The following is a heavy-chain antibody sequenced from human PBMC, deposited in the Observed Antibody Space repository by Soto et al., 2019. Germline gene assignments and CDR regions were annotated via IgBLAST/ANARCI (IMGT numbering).Heavy chain of an antibody. Sequence: PGESLKISCKGSGYSFTSYWISWVRQMPGKGLEWMGRIDPSDSYTNYSPSFQGHVTISADKSISTAYLQLSSLKASDTAMYYCARLVVATFGYYYYGMDVWGQGTTVTVSS. CDR3: ARLVVATFGYYYYGMDV. CDR1: GYSFTSYW. D-gene: IGHD5-12*01. J-gene: IGHJ6*02. CDR2: IDPSDSYT. V-gene: IGHV5-10-1*01.